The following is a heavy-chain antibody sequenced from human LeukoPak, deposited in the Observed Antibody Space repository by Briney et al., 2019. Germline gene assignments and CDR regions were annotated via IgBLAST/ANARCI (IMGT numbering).Heavy chain of an antibody. D-gene: IGHD1-26*01. J-gene: IGHJ5*02. CDR2: ISSNGGST. V-gene: IGHV3-64D*06. Sequence: GGSLRLSCSASGFTFSSYAMHWVRQAPGKGLEYVSAISSNGGSTYYADSVKGRFTISRDNSKNTLYLQMSSLRAEDTAVYYCAKDFPEWELTNWFDPWGQGTLVTVSS. CDR1: GFTFSSYA. CDR3: AKDFPEWELTNWFDP.